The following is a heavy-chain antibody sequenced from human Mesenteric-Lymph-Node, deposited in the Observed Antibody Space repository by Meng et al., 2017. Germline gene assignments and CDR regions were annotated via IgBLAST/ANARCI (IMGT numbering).Heavy chain of an antibody. V-gene: IGHV4-59*01. Sequence: QVQLQESGPGLVKPSETLSLTCTVSGGSISIYYWSWIRQPPGKGLEWIGYIYYTGSTNYNPSLKSRVTISLDTSKNQFSLKLSSVTAAGTAVYYCARGAVDYGDYGSFDYWGQGTLVTVSS. CDR1: GGSISIYY. CDR2: IYYTGST. CDR3: ARGAVDYGDYGSFDY. D-gene: IGHD4-17*01. J-gene: IGHJ4*02.